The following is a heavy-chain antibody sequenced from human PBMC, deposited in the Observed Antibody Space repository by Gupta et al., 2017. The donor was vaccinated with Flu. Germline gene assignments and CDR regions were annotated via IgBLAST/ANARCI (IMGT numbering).Heavy chain of an antibody. CDR2: IRSEANSYAT. Sequence: QPGGSLKLSCAASGFTFSGSAMHWVRQASGKGLEWVGRIRSEANSYATAYAASVKGRFTISRDDSKNTAYLQMNSLKTEDTAVYYCTRGHGVTVDYWGQGTLVTVSS. CDR1: GFTFSGSA. J-gene: IGHJ4*02. CDR3: TRGHGVTVDY. V-gene: IGHV3-73*01. D-gene: IGHD2-21*02.